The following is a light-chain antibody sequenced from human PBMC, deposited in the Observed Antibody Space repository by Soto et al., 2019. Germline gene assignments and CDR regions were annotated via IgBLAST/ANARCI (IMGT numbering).Light chain of an antibody. CDR3: QQCSDWPLFT. Sequence: EIVMTQSPATLSVSPGERVTLSCRASQSVGTYLAWYQHKPGQPPRLLIYGASTRATGIPARFSGSGSGTAFTLTISSLQSEDFAVYFCQQCSDWPLFTFGQGTRLEIK. V-gene: IGKV3-15*01. J-gene: IGKJ5*01. CDR1: QSVGTY. CDR2: GAS.